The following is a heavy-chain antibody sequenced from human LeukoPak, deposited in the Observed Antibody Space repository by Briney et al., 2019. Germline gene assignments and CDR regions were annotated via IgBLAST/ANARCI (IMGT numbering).Heavy chain of an antibody. CDR2: IYYSGST. D-gene: IGHD5-12*01. Sequence: SETLSLTCTVSGGSISSYYWSWIRQPPGKGLEWIGYIYYSGSTNYNPSLKSRVTISVDTSKNQFSLKLSSVTAADTAVYYCARDPGGYSGYGQGFDYWGQGTLVTVSS. CDR1: GGSISSYY. CDR3: ARDPGGYSGYGQGFDY. V-gene: IGHV4-59*01. J-gene: IGHJ4*02.